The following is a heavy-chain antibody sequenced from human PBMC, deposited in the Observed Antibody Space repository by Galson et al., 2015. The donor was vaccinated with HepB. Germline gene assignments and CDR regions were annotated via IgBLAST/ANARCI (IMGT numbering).Heavy chain of an antibody. CDR3: AKVDPTNVYYGSGMLLGPNDY. CDR1: GFSYHSYA. CDR2: LCGGGDTT. J-gene: IGHJ4*02. Sequence: SLRLSCAASGFSYHSYAMSWARQAPGKGLEWVSALCGGGDTTCSAASVKGQFTISRDNSKSTLYLQMNSLSAEDTAVYYCAKVDPTNVYYGSGMLLGPNDYWGQGTLVTVSS. D-gene: IGHD3-10*01. V-gene: IGHV3-23*01.